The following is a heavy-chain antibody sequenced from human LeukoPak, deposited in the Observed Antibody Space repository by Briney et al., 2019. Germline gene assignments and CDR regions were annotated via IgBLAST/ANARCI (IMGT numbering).Heavy chain of an antibody. CDR3: ALKGGTVDTAMVTRFDY. D-gene: IGHD5-18*01. Sequence: GGSLRLSCAASGFTFSSYAMSWVRQAPGKGLEWVSAISGSGGSTYYADSVKGRFTISRDNSKNTLYLQMNSLRAEDTAVYYCALKGGTVDTAMVTRFDYWGQGTLVTVSS. CDR1: GFTFSSYA. CDR2: ISGSGGST. J-gene: IGHJ4*02. V-gene: IGHV3-23*01.